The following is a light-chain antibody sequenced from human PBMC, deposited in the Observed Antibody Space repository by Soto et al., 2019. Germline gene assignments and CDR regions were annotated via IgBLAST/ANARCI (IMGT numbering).Light chain of an antibody. CDR3: SSHAGSNNLL. V-gene: IGLV2-8*01. CDR2: EVT. Sequence: QSALTQPPSASGSRGQSVTISCTGTSSDIGGYDFVSWYQQHPGKAPKLLIYEVTKRPSGVPDRFSGSKSGNTASLTVSGLQAEDEADYSCSSHAGSNNLLFGGGTQLTVL. CDR1: SSDIGGYDF. J-gene: IGLJ2*01.